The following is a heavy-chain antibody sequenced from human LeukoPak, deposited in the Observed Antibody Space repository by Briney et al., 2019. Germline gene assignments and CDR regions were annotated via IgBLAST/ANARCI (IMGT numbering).Heavy chain of an antibody. J-gene: IGHJ5*02. CDR3: ARGSYGSGSYYIANWFDP. Sequence: GGSLRLSCAASGFTFSSYWMSWVRQAPGRGLEWVANIKQDGSEKYYVDFVKGRFAISRDNAKNSLYLQMNSLRAEDTAVYYCARGSYGSGSYYIANWFDPWGQGTLVTVSS. CDR2: IKQDGSEK. CDR1: GFTFSSYW. D-gene: IGHD3-10*01. V-gene: IGHV3-7*01.